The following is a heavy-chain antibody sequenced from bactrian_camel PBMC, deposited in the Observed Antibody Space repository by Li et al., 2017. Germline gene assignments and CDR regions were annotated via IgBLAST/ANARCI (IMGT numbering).Heavy chain of an antibody. CDR3: AAVRLGLLCDFRDGDWAY. D-gene: IGHD4*01. CDR1: GKIFSSCG. Sequence: HVQLVESGGGSVQAGGSLKLSCVVSGKIFSSCGMGWYRQAPGKEREGVASIATRKNGGISLLRDSSTSYADSVKGRFTISQDSASNTVYLQMNKVNPEDTAMYSCAAVRLGLLCDFRDGDWAYWGQGTQVTVS. V-gene: IGHV3S53*01. CDR2: IATRKNGGISLLRDSST. J-gene: IGHJ4*01.